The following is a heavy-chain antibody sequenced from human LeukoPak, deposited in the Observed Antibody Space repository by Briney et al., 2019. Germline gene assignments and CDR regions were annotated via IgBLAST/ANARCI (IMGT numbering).Heavy chain of an antibody. CDR1: GYTFTGYY. D-gene: IGHD5-18*01. Sequence: ASVKVSCKASGYTFTGYYMHWVRQAPGQGLEWIGWINPNSGCTNYAQKFQGRVTMTRDTSISTAYMELSRLRSDDTAVYYCASEGSRGYSYGNWGQGTLVTVSS. J-gene: IGHJ4*02. CDR2: INPNSGCT. CDR3: ASEGSRGYSYGN. V-gene: IGHV1-2*02.